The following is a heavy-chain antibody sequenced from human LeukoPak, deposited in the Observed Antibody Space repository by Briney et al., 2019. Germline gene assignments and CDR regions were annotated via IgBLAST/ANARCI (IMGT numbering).Heavy chain of an antibody. D-gene: IGHD5-12*01. CDR3: ARGDVVEYYFDY. CDR1: GGSISSGGYY. V-gene: IGHV4-31*03. Sequence: SQTLSLTCTVSGGSISSGGYYWSWIRQHPGKGLEWIGYIYYSGSTYYNPSLKSRVTISVDTPKNQFSLKLSSVTAADTAVYYCARGDVVEYYFDYWGQGTLVTVSS. J-gene: IGHJ4*02. CDR2: IYYSGST.